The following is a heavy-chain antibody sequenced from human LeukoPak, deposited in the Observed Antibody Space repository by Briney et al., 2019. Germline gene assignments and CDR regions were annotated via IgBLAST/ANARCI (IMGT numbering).Heavy chain of an antibody. Sequence: GGTLRLSCAASGFTFSSYAMSWVRKAPGTGLELVSAISGSGGSTYYADPVKSRLTISRENSKNTQYLQMNSLRAEETAVYYCAQSPRESGWDAFDIWGQGTMVTVS. J-gene: IGHJ3*02. CDR2: ISGSGGST. V-gene: IGHV3-23*01. D-gene: IGHD6-19*01. CDR3: AQSPRESGWDAFDI. CDR1: GFTFSSYA.